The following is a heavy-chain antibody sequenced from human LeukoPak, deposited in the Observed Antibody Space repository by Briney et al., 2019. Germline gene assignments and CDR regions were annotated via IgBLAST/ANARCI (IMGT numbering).Heavy chain of an antibody. CDR1: GFTFSHYE. CDR3: ASNTVAGTFDS. CDR2: ISSSGSTI. V-gene: IGHV3-48*03. J-gene: IGHJ4*02. Sequence: GGSLRLSCAASGFTFSHYEMNWVRQAPGKWLEWVSYISSSGSTIYYADSVKGRFTISRDNAKDSLYLHMNSLRAEDTAVYYCASNTVAGTFDSWGQGTLVTVSS. D-gene: IGHD6-19*01.